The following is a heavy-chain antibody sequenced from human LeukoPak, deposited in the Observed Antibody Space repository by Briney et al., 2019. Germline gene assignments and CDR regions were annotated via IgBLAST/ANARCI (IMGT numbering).Heavy chain of an antibody. V-gene: IGHV1-69*13. J-gene: IGHJ4*02. CDR1: GYTFTDYY. CDR2: IIPIFGTA. Sequence: ASVKVSCKTSGYTFTDYYMHWVRQAPGQGLEWMGGIIPIFGTANYAQKFQGRVTITADESTSTAYMELSSLRSEDTAVYYCARAAYYYDSSGYYPSDYWGQGTLVTVSS. D-gene: IGHD3-22*01. CDR3: ARAAYYYDSSGYYPSDY.